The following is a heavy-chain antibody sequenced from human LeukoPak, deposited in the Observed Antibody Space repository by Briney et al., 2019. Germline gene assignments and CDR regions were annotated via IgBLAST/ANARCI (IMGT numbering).Heavy chain of an antibody. CDR3: ARHNDYYVVGGMDV. Sequence: PSETLSLTCTVSGGSISSYYWSWIRQPPGKGLEWIGYIYYSGSTNYNPSLESRVTISVDTSKNQFSLKLSSVTAADTAVYYCARHNDYYVVGGMDVWGQGTTVTVSS. CDR1: GGSISSYY. J-gene: IGHJ6*02. CDR2: IYYSGST. D-gene: IGHD3-10*02. V-gene: IGHV4-59*01.